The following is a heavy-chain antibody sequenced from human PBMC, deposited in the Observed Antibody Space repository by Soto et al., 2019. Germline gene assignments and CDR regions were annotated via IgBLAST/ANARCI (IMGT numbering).Heavy chain of an antibody. D-gene: IGHD3-9*01. CDR1: GFTFSSYG. V-gene: IGHV3-33*01. CDR3: ARRGITIFHGMDV. CDR2: IWYDGSNK. J-gene: IGHJ6*02. Sequence: GGSLRLSCAASGFTFSSYGMHWVRQAPGKGLEWVAVIWYDGSNKYYADSVKGRFTISRDNSKNTLYLQMNSLRAEDTAVYYCARRGITIFHGMDVWGQGTTVTVS.